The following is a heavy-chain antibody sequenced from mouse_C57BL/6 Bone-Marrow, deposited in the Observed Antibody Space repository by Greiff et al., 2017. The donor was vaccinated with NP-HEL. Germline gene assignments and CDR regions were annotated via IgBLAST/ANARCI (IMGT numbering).Heavy chain of an antibody. CDR3: ARRATAPFDY. Sequence: EVQLQQSGPVLVKPGASVKMSCKASGYTFTDYYMNWVKQSHGKSLEWIGVINPYNGGTSYNQKFKGKATLTVDKSSSTAYMELNSLTSEDSAVYYCARRATAPFDYWGQGTTLTVSS. J-gene: IGHJ2*01. D-gene: IGHD3-1*01. CDR1: GYTFTDYY. V-gene: IGHV1-19*01. CDR2: INPYNGGT.